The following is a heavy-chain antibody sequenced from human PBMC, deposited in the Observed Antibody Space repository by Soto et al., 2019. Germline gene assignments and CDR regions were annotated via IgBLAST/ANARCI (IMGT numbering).Heavy chain of an antibody. V-gene: IGHV1-46*01. Sequence: QVQLVQSGAEVKKPGASVKVSCKASGYTFSTYYMHWVRQAPGQGLEWMAIINPSGGNTNYAQKFQRRVTMTRDTSTSTVYMELSSLRSEDTAVYYCARGGIVVVTAPYGLDVWGQGTTVTVSS. CDR3: ARGGIVVVTAPYGLDV. CDR2: INPSGGNT. CDR1: GYTFSTYY. J-gene: IGHJ6*02. D-gene: IGHD2-21*02.